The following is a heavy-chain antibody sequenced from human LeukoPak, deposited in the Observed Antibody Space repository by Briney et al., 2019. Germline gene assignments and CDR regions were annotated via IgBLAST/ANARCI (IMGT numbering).Heavy chain of an antibody. J-gene: IGHJ3*02. CDR2: IGSSGSTV. V-gene: IGHV3-48*02. CDR3: ARDTLVYADSPDAFDI. CDR1: GFTFSSYG. D-gene: IGHD4-17*01. Sequence: GGSLRLSCAASGFTFSSYGMHWVRQAPGKGLEWVSYIGSSGSTVYYADSVKGRFTISRDNAKNSMYLQMSSLRDEDTAVYYCARDTLVYADSPDAFDIWGQGTMVTVSS.